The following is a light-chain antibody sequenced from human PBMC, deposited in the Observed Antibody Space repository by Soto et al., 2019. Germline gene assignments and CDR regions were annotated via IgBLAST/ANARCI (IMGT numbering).Light chain of an antibody. CDR3: QYLNSFPLT. J-gene: IGKJ4*01. CDR1: QGISNY. CDR2: IAS. Sequence: IQLTQSPSSLSASVGDRVTITCRASQGISNYLAWYQQKPGKAPKLLIYIASTLQGGVPSRFSGSGSGTDFSLNISSLQHEDVATYYCQYLNSFPLTFGGGTKVEIK. V-gene: IGKV1-9*01.